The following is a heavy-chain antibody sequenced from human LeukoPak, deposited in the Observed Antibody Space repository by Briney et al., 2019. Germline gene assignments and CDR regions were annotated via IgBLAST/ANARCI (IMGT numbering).Heavy chain of an antibody. Sequence: PSETLSLTCAVYGGSFSGYYWSWIRQPPGKGLEWIGEINHSGSTNYNPSLKSRVTMSVDTSKDQFSLKLSSVTAADTAVLYCAKGTRNRHYYDSSVYVDYWGQGTLVTVSS. CDR2: INHSGST. D-gene: IGHD3-22*01. V-gene: IGHV4-34*01. J-gene: IGHJ4*02. CDR3: AKGTRNRHYYDSSVYVDY. CDR1: GGSFSGYY.